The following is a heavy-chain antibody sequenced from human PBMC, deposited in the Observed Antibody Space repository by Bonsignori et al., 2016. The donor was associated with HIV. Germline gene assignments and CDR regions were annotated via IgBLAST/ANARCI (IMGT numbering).Heavy chain of an antibody. V-gene: IGHV3-23*01. CDR2: ISGSGGST. Sequence: WIRQPPGKGLEWVSAISGSGGSTYYADSVKGRFTISRDNSKNTLYLQMNSLRAEDTAVYYCAKRGPIFGVVRDAFDIWGQGTMVTVSS. D-gene: IGHD3-3*01. J-gene: IGHJ3*02. CDR3: AKRGPIFGVVRDAFDI.